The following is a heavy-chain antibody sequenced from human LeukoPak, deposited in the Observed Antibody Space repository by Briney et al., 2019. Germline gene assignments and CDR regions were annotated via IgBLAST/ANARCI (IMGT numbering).Heavy chain of an antibody. D-gene: IGHD2-2*01. V-gene: IGHV1-69*13. J-gene: IGHJ3*02. CDR3: ARSVHCSTTSCHDAFDI. CDR2: IIPIFGTA. CDR1: GGTFGTYA. Sequence: GASVKVSCKASGGTFGTYAISWVRQAPGQGLEWMGGIIPIFGTANYVQNFRGRVTITADESTSTAYMELSSLRSEDTAVYYCARSVHCSTTSCHDAFDIWGQGTMVTVSS.